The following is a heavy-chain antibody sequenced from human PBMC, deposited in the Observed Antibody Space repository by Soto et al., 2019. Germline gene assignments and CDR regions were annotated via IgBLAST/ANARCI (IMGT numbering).Heavy chain of an antibody. CDR1: GGSISSYY. V-gene: IGHV4-59*01. CDR2: IYYSGST. Sequence: PSETLSLTCTVSGGSISSYYWSWIRQPPGKGLEWIGYIYYSGSTNYNPSLKSRVTISVDTSKNQFSLKLSSVTAADTAVYYCARGDSYCSSTSCYRYFDLWGRGTLVTVSS. J-gene: IGHJ2*01. D-gene: IGHD2-2*01. CDR3: ARGDSYCSSTSCYRYFDL.